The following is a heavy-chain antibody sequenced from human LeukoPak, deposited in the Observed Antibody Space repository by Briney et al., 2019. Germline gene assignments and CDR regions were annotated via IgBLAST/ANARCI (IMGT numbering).Heavy chain of an antibody. CDR3: ARDQEGFDY. CDR1: GFTFSSYT. J-gene: IGHJ4*02. CDR2: ITTSDGNT. V-gene: IGHV3-23*01. Sequence: GGSLRLSCAASGFTFSSYTMSWVRQAPGKGLEWVSTITTSDGNTYYADSVKGRFTVSRDSSKNTLFLQMNSLRAEDTAVYYCARDQEGFDYWGQGTLVTVSS.